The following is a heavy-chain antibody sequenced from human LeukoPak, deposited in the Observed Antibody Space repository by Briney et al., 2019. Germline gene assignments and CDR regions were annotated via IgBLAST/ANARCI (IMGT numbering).Heavy chain of an antibody. CDR3: VRPGGNWNMGPFDF. CDR2: VSYSGDT. CDR1: GGSINSNY. Sequence: PSETLSLTCTVSGGSINSNYWSWIRQPPGKRLEWIGYVSYSGDTNYHPSLQSRVSISVDRSKNQFSLNLRSVTAADTAVYYCVRPGGNWNMGPFDFWGRGILVTVSS. J-gene: IGHJ4*02. V-gene: IGHV4-59*08. D-gene: IGHD1/OR15-1a*01.